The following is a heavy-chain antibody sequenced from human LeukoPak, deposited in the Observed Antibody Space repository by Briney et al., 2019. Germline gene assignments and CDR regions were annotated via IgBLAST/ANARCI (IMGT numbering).Heavy chain of an antibody. J-gene: IGHJ4*02. CDR3: ARDQGPEELVLGVDY. D-gene: IGHD6-13*01. V-gene: IGHV3-30*04. CDR2: ISYDGSNK. CDR1: GFTFSSYA. Sequence: PGGSLRLSCAASGFTFSSYAMHWVRQAPGKGLGWVAVISYDGSNKYYADSVKGRFTISRDNSKNTLYLQMNSLRAEDTAVYYCARDQGPEELVLGVDYWGQGTLVTVSS.